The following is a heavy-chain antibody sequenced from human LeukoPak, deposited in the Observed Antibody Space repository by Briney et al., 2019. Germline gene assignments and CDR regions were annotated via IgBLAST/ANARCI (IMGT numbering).Heavy chain of an antibody. D-gene: IGHD2-15*01. Sequence: SETLSLTCTLSGGSISSYYWSWIRQPAGKGLEWIGRIYTSGSTNYNPSLKSRVTMSVDTSKNQFSLKLSSVTAADTAVYYCARDLRCGSGGSCYSQYYFDYWGQGTLVTVSP. V-gene: IGHV4-4*07. CDR3: ARDLRCGSGGSCYSQYYFDY. CDR1: GGSISSYY. J-gene: IGHJ4*02. CDR2: IYTSGST.